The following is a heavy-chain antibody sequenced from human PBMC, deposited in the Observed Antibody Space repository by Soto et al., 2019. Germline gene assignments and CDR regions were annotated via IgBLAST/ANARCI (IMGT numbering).Heavy chain of an antibody. CDR1: GFRFSSYS. CDR3: AVGIAVARGYFDL. D-gene: IGHD6-19*01. J-gene: IGHJ2*01. Sequence: EVQLVESGGGLVQPGGSLRLSCAASGFRFSSYSMNWVRQAPGKGPEWVSYIDHSSSSVRYVDSVEGRFTISRDNAKDSLSLHMNSLRVEDTAMYYCAVGIAVARGYFDLWGRGTLVTVSS. V-gene: IGHV3-48*04. CDR2: IDHSSSSV.